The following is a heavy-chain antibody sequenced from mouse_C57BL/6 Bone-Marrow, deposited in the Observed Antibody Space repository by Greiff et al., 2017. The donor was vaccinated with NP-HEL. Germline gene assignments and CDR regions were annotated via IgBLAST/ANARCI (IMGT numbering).Heavy chain of an antibody. V-gene: IGHV1-19*01. J-gene: IGHJ1*03. CDR3: ARWAYYGSSYGYWYFDV. Sequence: EVQLQQSGPVLVKPGASVKMSCKASGYTFTDYYMNWVKQSHGKSLEWIGVINPYNGGTSYNQKFKGKATLTVDKSSSTAYMELNSLTSEDSAVYYGARWAYYGSSYGYWYFDVWGTGTTVTVSS. D-gene: IGHD1-1*01. CDR2: INPYNGGT. CDR1: GYTFTDYY.